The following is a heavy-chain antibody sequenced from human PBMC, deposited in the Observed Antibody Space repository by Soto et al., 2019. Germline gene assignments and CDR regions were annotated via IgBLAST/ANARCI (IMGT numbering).Heavy chain of an antibody. CDR3: AKDGSGTYYRFFDT. CDR1: GFSLSDYA. V-gene: IGHV3-23*01. J-gene: IGHJ4*02. Sequence: EVQLMESGGGLVKPGGTLRLSCVGSGFSLSDYAMSWVRQIPGKGLEWVSAISASGGSIFYADSVKGRFTISRDLRNNTLFLQMNTLKAEDTAFYSCAKDGSGTYYRFFDTWGQGALVTVSS. D-gene: IGHD3-3*01. CDR2: ISASGGSI.